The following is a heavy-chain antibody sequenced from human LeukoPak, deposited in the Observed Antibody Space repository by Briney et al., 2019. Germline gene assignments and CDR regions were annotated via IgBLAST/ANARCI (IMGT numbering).Heavy chain of an antibody. CDR2: ISWNSGSI. CDR1: GFTFDDYA. D-gene: IGHD2-15*01. J-gene: IGHJ4*02. CDR3: ARLVGSRSCSGGTCYSDY. V-gene: IGHV3-9*01. Sequence: GRSLRLSCAASGFTFDDYAMHWVRQAPGKGLEWVSGISWNSGSIGYADSVKGRFAISRDNAKNSLYLQMNSLRDEDTAVYYCARLVGSRSCSGGTCYSDYWGQGTLVTVSS.